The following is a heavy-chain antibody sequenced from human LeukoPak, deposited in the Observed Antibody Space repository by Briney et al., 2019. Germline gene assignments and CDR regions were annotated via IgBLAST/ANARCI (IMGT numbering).Heavy chain of an antibody. CDR1: GGSISGYY. CDR2: MSTSGNS. Sequence: PSETLSLTCTVSGGSISGYYWSWIRQPAGKGLEWIGRMSTSGNSNYIPSLVSRVTMSVDTSKNQFSLNLSSVTAADTAVYYCARESGSMRGFDPGGQGTLVTVSS. CDR3: ARESGSMRGFDP. J-gene: IGHJ5*02. V-gene: IGHV4-4*07. D-gene: IGHD1-26*01.